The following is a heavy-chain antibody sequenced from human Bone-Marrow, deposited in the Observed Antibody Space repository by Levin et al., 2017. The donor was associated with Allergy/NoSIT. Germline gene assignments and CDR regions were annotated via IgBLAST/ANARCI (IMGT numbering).Heavy chain of an antibody. D-gene: IGHD1-1*01. CDR1: GFIFSDFA. CDR2: ISGSGATT. J-gene: IGHJ4*02. Sequence: SGGSLRLSCAASGFIFSDFAMSWVRQAPGKGLEWVSAISGSGATTYYADSMKGRFIVSRDNSKNTFYLQMNSLRAEDTAVYYCTRQLVRLDSWGQGALVAVSS. V-gene: IGHV3-23*01. CDR3: TRQLVRLDS.